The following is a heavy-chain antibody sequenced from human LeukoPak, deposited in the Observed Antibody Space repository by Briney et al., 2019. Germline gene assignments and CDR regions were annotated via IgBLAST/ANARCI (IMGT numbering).Heavy chain of an antibody. CDR3: AKDLDTAMAN. CDR1: GVTFSNYA. Sequence: PGGSLRLSCAASGVTFSNYAMHWVRQAPGKGLDWVAIISSDKNNKYYADSVKGRFTISRDNSKNTLYLQMNSLRAEDTAVYYCAKDLDTAMANWGQGTLVTVSS. J-gene: IGHJ4*02. D-gene: IGHD5-18*01. V-gene: IGHV3-30-3*01. CDR2: ISSDKNNK.